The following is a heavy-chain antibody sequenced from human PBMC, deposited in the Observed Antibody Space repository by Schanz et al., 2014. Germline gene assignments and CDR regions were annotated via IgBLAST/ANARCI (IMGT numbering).Heavy chain of an antibody. Sequence: QVQLVESGGCVVQPGGSLRLSCAGSGFSFSGFGMHWVRQAPGKGLEWVAVISYDGRNKYFADSVKGRFTISRDNSKNTLFLQVNSLRAEDTAVYYCAKDHFGHYDSSGCSDCYYYGMDVWGQGTTVTVSS. J-gene: IGHJ6*02. CDR2: ISYDGRNK. D-gene: IGHD3-22*01. CDR3: AKDHFGHYDSSGCSDCYYYGMDV. V-gene: IGHV3-30*18. CDR1: GFSFSGFG.